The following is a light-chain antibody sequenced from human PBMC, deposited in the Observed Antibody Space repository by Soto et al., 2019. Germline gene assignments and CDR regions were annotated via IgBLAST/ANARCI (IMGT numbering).Light chain of an antibody. J-gene: IGKJ5*01. CDR2: GAS. V-gene: IGKV3-15*01. CDR1: ETVATN. Sequence: VMTQSPATLSVSPGERATLSCWASETVATNLAWYQQKPGQAPRLLISGASTRAAGISDRFRGSGSGTEFTLTISSLRSEDFAVYYCQQYNNWPRTFGQGTRLEIK. CDR3: QQYNNWPRT.